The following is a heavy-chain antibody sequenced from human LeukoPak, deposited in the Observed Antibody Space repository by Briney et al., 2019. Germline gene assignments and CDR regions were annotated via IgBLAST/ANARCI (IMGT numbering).Heavy chain of an antibody. CDR3: AKEGYGSGRSDYYYYYGMDV. D-gene: IGHD3-10*01. CDR1: GFTFSSYW. Sequence: GGSLRLSCAASGFTFSSYWMSWVRQAPGKGLEWVAVISYDGSNKYYADSVKGRFTISRDNSKNTLYLQMNSLRAEDTAVYYCAKEGYGSGRSDYYYYYGMDVWGQGTTVTVSS. CDR2: ISYDGSNK. J-gene: IGHJ6*02. V-gene: IGHV3-30*18.